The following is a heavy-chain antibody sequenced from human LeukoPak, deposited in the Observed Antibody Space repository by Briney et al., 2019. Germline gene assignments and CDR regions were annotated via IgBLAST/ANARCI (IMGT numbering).Heavy chain of an antibody. CDR2: ISYDGSDK. V-gene: IGHV3-30-3*01. CDR1: GFTFSSYA. CDR3: AREGNPSGFNNWFDP. J-gene: IGHJ5*02. Sequence: GGSLRLSCAASGFTFSSYAMHWVRQAPGKGLEWVAVISYDGSDKYYADSVKGRFTISRDNSKNTLYLQMNSLRAEDTAVYYCAREGNPSGFNNWFDPWGQGTLVTVSS. D-gene: IGHD3-10*01.